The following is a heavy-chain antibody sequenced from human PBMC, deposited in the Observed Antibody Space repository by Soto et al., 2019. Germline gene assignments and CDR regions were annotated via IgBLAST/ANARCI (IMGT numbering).Heavy chain of an antibody. D-gene: IGHD2-15*01. CDR1: GYTFTGYY. Sequence: ASVKVSCKASGYTFTGYYMHWVRQTPGQGLEWMGWINPNSGGTNYAQKFQGWVTMTRDTSISTAYMELSRLRSDDTAVYYCARDRCSGGSCYSGDAFDIWGQGTMVTVSS. CDR2: INPNSGGT. CDR3: ARDRCSGGSCYSGDAFDI. V-gene: IGHV1-2*04. J-gene: IGHJ3*02.